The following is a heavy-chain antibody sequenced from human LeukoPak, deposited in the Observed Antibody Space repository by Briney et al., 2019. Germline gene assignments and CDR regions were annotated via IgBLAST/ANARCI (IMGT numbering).Heavy chain of an antibody. CDR2: ISYDGSSK. J-gene: IGHJ6*02. Sequence: GGSLRLSCAASRFTFRSYAMHWVRQAPGKGLEWVAVISYDGSSKYYADSVKGRFTISRDNSKNTLYLQMNSLRAEDTAVYYCATAHTLRFLEWLYYDYYYGMDVWGQGTTVTVSS. D-gene: IGHD3-3*01. CDR3: ATAHTLRFLEWLYYDYYYGMDV. V-gene: IGHV3-30-3*01. CDR1: RFTFRSYA.